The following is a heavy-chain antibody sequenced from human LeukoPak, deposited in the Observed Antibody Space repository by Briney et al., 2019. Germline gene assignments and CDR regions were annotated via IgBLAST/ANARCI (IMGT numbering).Heavy chain of an antibody. CDR3: ASANSYYYYYYGMDV. J-gene: IGHJ6*02. V-gene: IGHV4-34*01. Sequence: SETLSLTCAVYGGSFSGYYWSWIRQPPGKGLEWIGEINHSGSTNYNPSLKSRVTISVDTSKNQFSRKLSSVTAADTAVYYCASANSYYYYYYGMDVWGQGTTVTVSS. CDR2: INHSGST. D-gene: IGHD2/OR15-2a*01. CDR1: GGSFSGYY.